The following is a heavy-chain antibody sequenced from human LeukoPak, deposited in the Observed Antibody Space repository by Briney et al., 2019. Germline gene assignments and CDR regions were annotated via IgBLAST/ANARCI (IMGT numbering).Heavy chain of an antibody. V-gene: IGHV3-15*01. CDR2: IKSKTDGGTT. D-gene: IGHD3-22*01. CDR1: GFTFSNAW. Sequence: PGGSLRLSCAASGFTFSNAWMSWVRQAPGKGLEWVGRIKSKTDGGTTDYAAPVKGRFTISRDDSKNTLYLQMNSLKTEDTAVYYCTTAPTPNYYDRSIWGQGTLVTVSS. J-gene: IGHJ4*02. CDR3: TTAPTPNYYDRSI.